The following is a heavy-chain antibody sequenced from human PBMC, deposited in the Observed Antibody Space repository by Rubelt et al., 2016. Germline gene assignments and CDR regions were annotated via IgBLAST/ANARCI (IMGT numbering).Heavy chain of an antibody. V-gene: IGHV3-53*01. Sequence: EVQLVESGGGLVQPGGSLRLSCAASGFTVSSNYMSWVRQAPGKGLEWVSVIYSGGSTYYADSVKGRFTISRDNSKKTLYLQMNSLRAEDTAVYYCAKKGHGGKPTDAFDIWGQGTMVTVSS. CDR2: IYSGGST. J-gene: IGHJ3*02. CDR1: GFTVSSNY. CDR3: AKKGHGGKPTDAFDI. D-gene: IGHD4-23*01.